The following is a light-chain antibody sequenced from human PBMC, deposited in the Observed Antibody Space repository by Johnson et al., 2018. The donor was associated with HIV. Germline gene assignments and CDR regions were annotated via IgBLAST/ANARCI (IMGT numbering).Light chain of an antibody. V-gene: IGLV1-51*01. CDR3: GTWDNSLTAYV. CDR1: SSNIGNNY. CDR2: DNN. Sequence: QSVLTQPPSVSAAPGQKVTISCSGSSSNIGNNYVSWYQHLPQRAPKLLISDNNNRPSGIPDRFSGSKSGASATLDITGLQTGDEADYYCGTWDNSLTAYVFGTGTKVTV. J-gene: IGLJ1*01.